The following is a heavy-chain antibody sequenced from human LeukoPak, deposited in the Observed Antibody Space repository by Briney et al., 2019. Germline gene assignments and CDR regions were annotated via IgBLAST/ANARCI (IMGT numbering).Heavy chain of an antibody. J-gene: IGHJ4*02. CDR1: GYTFTGYY. CDR3: AGGASRSFDY. Sequence: ASVKVSCKASGYTFTGYYTHWVRHAPGQGLEWMGWINPNSGNTAYVQKFQGRVTMTRTTSINTAYRELSGLRSADTGVYYCAGGASRSFDYWGQGTLVTVSS. CDR2: INPNSGNT. V-gene: IGHV1-8*02.